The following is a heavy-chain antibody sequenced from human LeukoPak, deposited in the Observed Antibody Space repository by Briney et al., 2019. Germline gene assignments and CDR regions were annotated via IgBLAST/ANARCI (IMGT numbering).Heavy chain of an antibody. D-gene: IGHD6-13*01. CDR1: GGSISSSSYY. CDR3: ARALIAAVGTFHSRAYGMDV. J-gene: IGHJ6*02. Sequence: SETLSLTCTVSGGSISSSSYYWGWIRQPPGKGLEWIGSIYYSGSTYYNPSLKSRVTISVDTSKNQFSLKLSSVTAADTAVYYCARALIAAVGTFHSRAYGMDVWGQGTTVTVSS. CDR2: IYYSGST. V-gene: IGHV4-39*07.